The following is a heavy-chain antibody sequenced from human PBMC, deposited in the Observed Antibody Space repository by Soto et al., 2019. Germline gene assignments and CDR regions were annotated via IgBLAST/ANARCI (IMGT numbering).Heavy chain of an antibody. D-gene: IGHD2-8*01. CDR2: INHSGST. CDR3: ARGNILLMLCDAYDF. J-gene: IGHJ4*02. Sequence: SETLSLTCAVYGGSFSGYYWSWIRQPPGKGLEWIGEINHSGSTNYNPSLKSRVTISVDTSKNQFSLKLSSVTAADTAVYYCARGNILLMLCDAYDFWGQGTLVTVSS. V-gene: IGHV4-34*01. CDR1: GGSFSGYY.